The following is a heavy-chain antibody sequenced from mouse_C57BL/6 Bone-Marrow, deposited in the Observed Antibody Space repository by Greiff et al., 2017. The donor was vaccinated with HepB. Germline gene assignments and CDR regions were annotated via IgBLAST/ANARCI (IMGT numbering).Heavy chain of an antibody. Sequence: QVQLQQPGAELVKPGASVKLSCKASGYTFTSYWMQWVKQRPGQGLEWIGEIDPSDSYTNYNQKFNGKATLTVDTSSSTAYMQLSSLSSEDSAVYYCARWVAFYAMDYWGQGTSVTVSS. CDR1: GYTFTSYW. V-gene: IGHV1-50*01. CDR3: ARWVAFYAMDY. CDR2: IDPSDSYT. J-gene: IGHJ4*01. D-gene: IGHD1-1*02.